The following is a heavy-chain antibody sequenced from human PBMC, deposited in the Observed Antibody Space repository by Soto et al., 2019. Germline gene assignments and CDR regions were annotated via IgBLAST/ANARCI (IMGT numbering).Heavy chain of an antibody. J-gene: IGHJ5*02. CDR3: ARVEGDFWSGYRNWFDP. Sequence: ASVKVSCKASGYTFTSYGISWVRQAPGQGLEWMGWISAYNGNTNYAQKLQGRVTMTTDTSTSTAYMELRSLRSDDTAVYYCARVEGDFWSGYRNWFDPWGQGTLVTVSS. V-gene: IGHV1-18*01. CDR1: GYTFTSYG. CDR2: ISAYNGNT. D-gene: IGHD3-3*01.